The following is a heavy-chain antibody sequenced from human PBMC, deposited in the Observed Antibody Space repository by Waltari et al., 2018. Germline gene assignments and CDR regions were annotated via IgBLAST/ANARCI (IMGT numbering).Heavy chain of an antibody. V-gene: IGHV4-34*01. D-gene: IGHD2-15*01. Sequence: QVQLQQWGAGLLKPSETLSLPCAVYGRSFSGYYWSWIRQPPGKGLEWIGEINHSGSTNYNPSLKSRVTISVDTSKSQFSLKLSSVTAADTAVYYCAREDTSDAFDIWGQGTMVTVSS. CDR1: GRSFSGYY. J-gene: IGHJ3*02. CDR3: AREDTSDAFDI. CDR2: INHSGST.